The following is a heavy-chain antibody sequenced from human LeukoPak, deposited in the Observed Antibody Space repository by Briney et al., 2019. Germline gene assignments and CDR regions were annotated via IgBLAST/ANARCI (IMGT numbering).Heavy chain of an antibody. CDR3: VREGGCSGGSCYRFDP. CDR2: VTPSDGGT. V-gene: IGHV1-46*03. D-gene: IGHD2-15*01. J-gene: IGHJ5*02. CDR1: GYTFTNYF. Sequence: GASVKVSCKTSGYTFTNYFMHWVRQAPGQGLEWMGAVTPSDGGTNYAQKFQGRITMTRDTSTSTVYIDLSSLKPEDTAVYYCVREGGCSGGSCYRFDPWGQGALVTVSS.